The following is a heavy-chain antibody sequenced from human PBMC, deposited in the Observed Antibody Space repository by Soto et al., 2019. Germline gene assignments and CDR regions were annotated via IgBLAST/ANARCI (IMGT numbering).Heavy chain of an antibody. J-gene: IGHJ6*02. Sequence: ASVKVSCKASGFTFTSSAVQWVRQARGQRLEWIGWIVVGSGNTNYAQKFQERVTITRDMSTSTAHMELSSLRSEDTAVYYCAADKLLWFGVPYYGMDVWGQGTTVTVSS. CDR3: AADKLLWFGVPYYGMDV. D-gene: IGHD3-10*01. CDR2: IVVGSGNT. CDR1: GFTFTSSA. V-gene: IGHV1-58*01.